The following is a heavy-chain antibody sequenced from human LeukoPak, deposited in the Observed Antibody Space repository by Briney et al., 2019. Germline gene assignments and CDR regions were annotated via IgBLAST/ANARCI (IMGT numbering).Heavy chain of an antibody. CDR2: ISSNSRTI. D-gene: IGHD6-19*01. CDR3: ARYLYDSGWYHFDY. Sequence: GGSLRLSCAASGFTFSSHSMNWVRQAPGKGLEWVSYISSNSRTIYYADSVKGRFTISRDNAKNSLYLQMNSLRAEDTAMYYCARYLYDSGWYHFDYWGQGTLVSVSS. V-gene: IGHV3-48*01. CDR1: GFTFSSHS. J-gene: IGHJ4*02.